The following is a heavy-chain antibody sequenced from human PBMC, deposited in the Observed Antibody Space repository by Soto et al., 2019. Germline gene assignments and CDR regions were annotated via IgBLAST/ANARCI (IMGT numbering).Heavy chain of an antibody. CDR3: ERDRDSSGRFDP. V-gene: IGHV3-21*01. D-gene: IGHD3-22*01. Sequence: EVQLVESGGGLVKPGGSLRLSCAASGFTFSSYSMNWVRQAPGKGLEWVSSISSSSSYIYYADSVKGRFTISRDNAKNSLYLQMNSLRAEDTAVYYCERDRDSSGRFDPWGQGTLVTVSS. CDR1: GFTFSSYS. J-gene: IGHJ5*02. CDR2: ISSSSSYI.